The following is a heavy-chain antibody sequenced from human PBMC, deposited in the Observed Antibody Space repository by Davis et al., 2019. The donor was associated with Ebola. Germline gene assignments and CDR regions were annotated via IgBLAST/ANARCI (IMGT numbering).Heavy chain of an antibody. CDR1: GFTFSSYA. D-gene: IGHD3-22*01. J-gene: IGHJ2*01. CDR3: AKAGHYYDSRWHWYFDL. Sequence: ESLKISCAASGFTFSSYAMSWIRQPPGKGLEWIGEINHSGSTNYNPSLKSRVTISVDTSKNQFSLKLSSVTAADTAVYYCAKAGHYYDSRWHWYFDLWGRGTLVTVSS. V-gene: IGHV4-34*01. CDR2: INHSGST.